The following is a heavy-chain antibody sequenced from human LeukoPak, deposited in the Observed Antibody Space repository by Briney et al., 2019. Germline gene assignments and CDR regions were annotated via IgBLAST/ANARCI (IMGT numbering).Heavy chain of an antibody. V-gene: IGHV3-11*01. J-gene: IGHJ6*02. CDR2: ISRGGSTI. D-gene: IGHD6-6*01. CDR1: GFTFSDYY. Sequence: GGSLRLSCAASGFTFSDYYMSWIRQAPGKGLEWISHISRGGSTIYYADSVMGRFTISRDNAKNSLYLQMDSLRVEDTAMYYCARALSGSSSGYYYYGMDVWGQGTTVTVSS. CDR3: ARALSGSSSGYYYYGMDV.